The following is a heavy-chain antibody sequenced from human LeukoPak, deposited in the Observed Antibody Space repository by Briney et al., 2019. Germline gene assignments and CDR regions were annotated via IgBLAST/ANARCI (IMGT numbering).Heavy chain of an antibody. V-gene: IGHV1-69*13. CDR2: IIPIFGTA. D-gene: IGHD2-2*01. CDR1: GGTFSIYA. CDR3: ARDLLGYCSSTSCYSLRY. J-gene: IGHJ4*02. Sequence: SVKVSCKSSGGTFSIYAISRVRQVPGQGLEWMGGIIPIFGTANYAQKFQGRVTITADESTSTAYMELSSLRSEDTAVYYCARDLLGYCSSTSCYSLRYWGQGTLVTVSS.